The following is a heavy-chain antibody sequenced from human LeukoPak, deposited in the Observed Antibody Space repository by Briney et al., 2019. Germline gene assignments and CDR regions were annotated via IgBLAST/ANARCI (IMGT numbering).Heavy chain of an antibody. CDR3: ARDTHYYDSSGYPPPFDY. D-gene: IGHD3-22*01. CDR1: GFTVNRTY. CDR2: IYSGGAT. J-gene: IGHJ4*02. Sequence: GGSLRLSCAASGFTVNRTYMSWVRQAPGRGLEWVSVIYSGGATYYSDSVKGRFTISRDNAKNSLYLQMNSLRAEDTAVYYCARDTHYYDSSGYPPPFDYWGQGTLVTVSS. V-gene: IGHV3-66*01.